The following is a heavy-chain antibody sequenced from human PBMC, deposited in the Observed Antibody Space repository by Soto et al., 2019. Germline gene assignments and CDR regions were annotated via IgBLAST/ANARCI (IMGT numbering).Heavy chain of an antibody. Sequence: QVQLQESGPGLVKPSGTLSLTCAVSSGSVSDSNWWSWVRQPPGRGLEWIGEIYHRGNTDYNPSLKSLVTISVDKSKTQFSLKLSSVTAADTAVYYCARDRIAAPWYYFDSWGQGTLVTVSS. CDR2: IYHRGNT. D-gene: IGHD6-6*01. CDR3: ARDRIAAPWYYFDS. V-gene: IGHV4-4*02. J-gene: IGHJ4*02. CDR1: SGSVSDSNW.